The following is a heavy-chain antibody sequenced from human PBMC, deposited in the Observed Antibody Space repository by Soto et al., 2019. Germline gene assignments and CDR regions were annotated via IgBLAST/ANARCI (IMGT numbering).Heavy chain of an antibody. D-gene: IGHD2-2*01. J-gene: IGHJ4*02. CDR3: ARDFCSSTSCYPDY. Sequence: GGSLRLSCAASGFTLSSYGMHWVRQAPGKGLEWVAVIWYDGSNKYYADSVKGRFTISRDNSKNTLYLQMNSLRAEDTAVYYCARDFCSSTSCYPDYWGQGTQVTVSS. CDR2: IWYDGSNK. CDR1: GFTLSSYG. V-gene: IGHV3-33*01.